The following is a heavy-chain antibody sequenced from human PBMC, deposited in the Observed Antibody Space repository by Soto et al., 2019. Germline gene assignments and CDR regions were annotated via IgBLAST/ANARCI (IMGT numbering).Heavy chain of an antibody. CDR3: ARLSIAARLGFDP. V-gene: IGHV4-39*01. Sequence: ETLSLTCTVSGGSISSSSYYWGWIRQPPGKGLEWIGSIYYSGSTYYNPSLKSRVTISVDTSKNQFSLKLSSVTAADTAVYYCARLSIAARLGFDPWGQGTLVTVSS. J-gene: IGHJ5*02. D-gene: IGHD6-6*01. CDR1: GGSISSSSYY. CDR2: IYYSGST.